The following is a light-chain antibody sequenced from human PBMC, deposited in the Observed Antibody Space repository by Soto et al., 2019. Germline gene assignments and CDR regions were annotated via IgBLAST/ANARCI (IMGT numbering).Light chain of an antibody. CDR2: EVS. J-gene: IGLJ1*01. CDR3: SSYTTSSTRV. V-gene: IGLV2-14*03. CDR1: SSDVGAYDF. Sequence: QSALTQPASVSGSPGQSITISCTGTSSDVGAYDFVSWYQQHPDKAPKLMIYEVSNRPSGVSHRFSGSKSVNTATLTISGLQAADEADYYCSSYTTSSTRVFGTGTKVTVL.